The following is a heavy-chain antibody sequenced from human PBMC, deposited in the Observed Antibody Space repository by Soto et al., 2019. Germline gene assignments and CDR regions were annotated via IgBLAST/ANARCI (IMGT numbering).Heavy chain of an antibody. V-gene: IGHV6-1*01. Sequence: SQTLSLTCAIPGDSVSSNSAAWNWIRQSPSRGLEWLGRTYYRSKWYNDYAVSVKSRITINPDTSKNQFSLQLNSVTPEDTAVYYCARAERITIFGVVPYSFDYWGQGTLVTVSS. J-gene: IGHJ4*02. CDR1: GDSVSSNSAA. CDR2: TYYRSKWYN. CDR3: ARAERITIFGVVPYSFDY. D-gene: IGHD3-3*01.